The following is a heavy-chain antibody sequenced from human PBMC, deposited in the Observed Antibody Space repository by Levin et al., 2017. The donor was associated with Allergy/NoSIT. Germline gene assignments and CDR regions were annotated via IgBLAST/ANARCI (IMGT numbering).Heavy chain of an antibody. J-gene: IGHJ3*02. V-gene: IGHV3-33*01. CDR3: ARDGAGDAFDM. CDR2: IWYDESNK. D-gene: IGHD1-26*01. Sequence: SCAASGFIFSSYGMHWVRQAPGKGLEWVAIIWYDESNKYYADSVKGRFTISRDNSKNTLYLQMNSLRAEDTAVYYCARDGAGDAFDMWGLGTVVTVSS. CDR1: GFIFSSYG.